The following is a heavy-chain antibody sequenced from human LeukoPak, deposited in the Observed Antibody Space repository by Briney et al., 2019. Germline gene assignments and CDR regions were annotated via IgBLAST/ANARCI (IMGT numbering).Heavy chain of an antibody. CDR1: GGSISSSSYY. D-gene: IGHD6-6*01. Sequence: PSETLSLTCTVSGGSISSSSYYWGWIRQPPGKGLEWIGSIYYSGSTYYNPSLKSRVTISVDTSKNQFSLNLSSVTAADTAVYYCAGWSGSVTARNYYYYIDVWGEGTTVTVSS. J-gene: IGHJ6*03. CDR2: IYYSGST. CDR3: AGWSGSVTARNYYYYIDV. V-gene: IGHV4-39*07.